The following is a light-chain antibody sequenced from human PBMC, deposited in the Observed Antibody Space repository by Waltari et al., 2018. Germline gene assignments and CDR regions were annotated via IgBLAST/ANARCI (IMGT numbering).Light chain of an antibody. Sequence: QSALTQPASVSGSPGQSITISCTGTSSDVGGYNHVSWYLQHPAKAPKLLIYDVYYRPARFSNRFSGSKSGNTASLTISGLQAEDEAVYYCSSYTSSSTVIFGGGTKLTVL. CDR1: SSDVGGYNH. CDR3: SSYTSSSTVI. V-gene: IGLV2-14*03. J-gene: IGLJ2*01. CDR2: DVY.